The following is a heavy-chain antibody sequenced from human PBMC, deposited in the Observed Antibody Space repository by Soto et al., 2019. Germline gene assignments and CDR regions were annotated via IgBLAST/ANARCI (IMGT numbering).Heavy chain of an antibody. D-gene: IGHD3-10*01. J-gene: IGHJ4*02. CDR2: IGGSDGKT. V-gene: IGHV3-23*01. CDR3: AKGMFSSSPAAAGSFDY. Sequence: EVQLLESGGDLVQPGGSLRLSCAASGFTFSSYAMSWVRQAPGKGLEWVAAIGGSDGKTYYADSVKGRFTISRDSSENTLYLQMSRLRAEDTAVYFCAKGMFSSSPAAAGSFDYWGQGALVTVSS. CDR1: GFTFSSYA.